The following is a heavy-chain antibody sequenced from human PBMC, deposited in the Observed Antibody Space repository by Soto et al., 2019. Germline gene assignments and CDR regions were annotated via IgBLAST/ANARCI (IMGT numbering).Heavy chain of an antibody. Sequence: IGYARILIRKAPGKGLEWVSTISGSGGNTFYAEAVKGRFNISRDNSKNTLYLQMNSLGAEDTAVYYCAKGGSAYCSGGNCYPALACRGQGTPVPVSS. CDR3: AKGGSAYCSGGNCYPALAC. D-gene: IGHD2-15*01. J-gene: IGHJ4*02. V-gene: IGHV3-23*01. CDR1: IGYA. CDR2: ISGSGGNT.